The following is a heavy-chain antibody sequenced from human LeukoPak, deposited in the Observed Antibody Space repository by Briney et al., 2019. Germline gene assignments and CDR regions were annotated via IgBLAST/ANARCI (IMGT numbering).Heavy chain of an antibody. CDR3: ARRTGLVRSGWPHFGY. Sequence: PSETLSLTCTVSGGSINSRSYYWAWIRQPPGKGLEWIGHVSYSGTTYYNPSLQSRLTMTVDTSKDQFSLKLTSVTAADAAVYYCARRTGLVRSGWPHFGYWGQGTLVSVSS. CDR1: GGSINSRSYY. CDR2: VSYSGTT. V-gene: IGHV4-39*01. D-gene: IGHD6-19*01. J-gene: IGHJ4*02.